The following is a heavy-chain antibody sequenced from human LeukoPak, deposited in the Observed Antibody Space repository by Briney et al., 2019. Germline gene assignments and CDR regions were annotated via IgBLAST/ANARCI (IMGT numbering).Heavy chain of an antibody. CDR1: GYTFTSHY. D-gene: IGHD3-22*01. V-gene: IGHV1-46*01. CDR2: INPSGGST. Sequence: ASVKVSCKASGYTFTSHYIYWVRQAPGQGLEWMGVINPSGGSTNYAQKFRGRVSTTSDTSTSTVYMELSSLRSEDTAVYYCARAWLSNFRYYYHMDVWGKGTKDTVSS. CDR3: ARAWLSNFRYYYHMDV. J-gene: IGHJ6*03.